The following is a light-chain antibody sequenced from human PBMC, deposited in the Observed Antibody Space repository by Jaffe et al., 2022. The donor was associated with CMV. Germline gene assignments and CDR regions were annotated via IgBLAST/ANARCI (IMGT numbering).Light chain of an antibody. CDR1: QSIRSN. Sequence: DIQMAQSPSSLSASVGDRVTITCRASQSIRSNLNWYQQKPGKAPKVLIYGSPSLQSGVPSRFSGNGSGTDFTLTIASLQPEDFATYYCQQYYSYPLTFGGGTKVDIE. CDR2: GSP. CDR3: QQYYSYPLT. J-gene: IGKJ4*01. V-gene: IGKV1-39*01.